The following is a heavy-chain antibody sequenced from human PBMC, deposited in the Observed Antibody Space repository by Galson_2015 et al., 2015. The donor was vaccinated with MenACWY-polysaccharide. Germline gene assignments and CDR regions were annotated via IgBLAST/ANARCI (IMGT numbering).Heavy chain of an antibody. CDR1: GFTFSSYA. D-gene: IGHD5-18*01. CDR3: AKRAIVTSSAGFDP. Sequence: SLRLSCAASGFTFSSYAMSWVRQTPGKGLEWVSSISSSGGGTYYADSVKGRFTISRDNSKNTLSLQMSSLRAEDTAIYYCAKRAIVTSSAGFDPWGQGTLVTVSS. J-gene: IGHJ5*02. V-gene: IGHV3-23*01. CDR2: ISSSGGGT.